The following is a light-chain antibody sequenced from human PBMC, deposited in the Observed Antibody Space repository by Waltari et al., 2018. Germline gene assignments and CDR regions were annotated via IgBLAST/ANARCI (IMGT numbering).Light chain of an antibody. CDR2: DAS. V-gene: IGKV3-11*01. CDR3: QQRTDWLWT. CDR1: HSLRNF. Sequence: EVVLTQSPATLSSSPGARATISFRTSHSLRNFLAWYQQRPGQAPRLLIYDASDRPPGIPARFSGSGSGTDFTLTISSLEPEDFAVYYCQQRTDWLWTFGQGTKVEIK. J-gene: IGKJ1*01.